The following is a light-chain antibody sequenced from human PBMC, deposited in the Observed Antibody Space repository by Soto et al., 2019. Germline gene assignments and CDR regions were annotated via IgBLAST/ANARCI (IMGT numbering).Light chain of an antibody. CDR1: ESVSSDY. Sequence: VLTQSPGTLSLSPGERATLSCRAIESVSSDYLAWYQQKPGQAPRLLIYGASSRATGIPDRFSASGSGTDFTLTISRLEPEDFAVYYCQQYGSSPLTFGGGTKVELK. CDR2: GAS. J-gene: IGKJ4*01. CDR3: QQYGSSPLT. V-gene: IGKV3-20*01.